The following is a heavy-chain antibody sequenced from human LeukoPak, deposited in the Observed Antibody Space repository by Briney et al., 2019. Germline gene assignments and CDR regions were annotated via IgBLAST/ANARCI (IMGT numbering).Heavy chain of an antibody. CDR2: IYYSGST. CDR3: ARDGGRFCSGGSCYYYGMDV. CDR1: GRSSSVYY. J-gene: IGHJ6*02. V-gene: IGHV4-59*01. D-gene: IGHD2-15*01. Sequence: SETLSLTCTVSGRSSSVYYWSVIRQPPGKGLEWIGYIYYSGSTNYNPSLKSRVTISVDTSKNQFSLKLSSVTAADTAVYYCARDGGRFCSGGSCYYYGMDVWGQGTTVTVSS.